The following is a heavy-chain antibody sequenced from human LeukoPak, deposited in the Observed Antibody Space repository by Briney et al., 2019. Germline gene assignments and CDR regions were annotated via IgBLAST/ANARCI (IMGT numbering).Heavy chain of an antibody. CDR1: GYTFTNYG. Sequence: ASVKVSCKASGYTFTNYGISWVRQAPGQGLEWMGWISAYNGNTNYAQKLQGRVTMTTDTSTSTAYMELRSLRSDDTAVYYCARVRAVAGYYYYGMDVWGQGTTVTVSS. CDR2: ISAYNGNT. J-gene: IGHJ6*02. V-gene: IGHV1-18*01. CDR3: ARVRAVAGYYYYGMDV. D-gene: IGHD6-19*01.